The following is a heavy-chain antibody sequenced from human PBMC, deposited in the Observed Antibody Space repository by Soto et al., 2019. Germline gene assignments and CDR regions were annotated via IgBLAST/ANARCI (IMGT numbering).Heavy chain of an antibody. J-gene: IGHJ5*02. CDR2: ISYSGTT. CDR3: ARGRGYSYGLDP. CDR1: GDSISSNNNH. Sequence: SETLSLTCTVSGDSISSNNNHWSWIRQPPGEGLEWIGFISYSGTTSYSPSLKSRVAISLDTSKNQFSLSLSSVTAADTAVYYCARGRGYSYGLDPWGQGTLVTGFS. D-gene: IGHD5-18*01. V-gene: IGHV4-30-4*01.